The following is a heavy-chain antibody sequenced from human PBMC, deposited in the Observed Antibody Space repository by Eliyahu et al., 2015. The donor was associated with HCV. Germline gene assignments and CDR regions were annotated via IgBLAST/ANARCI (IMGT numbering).Heavy chain of an antibody. CDR2: INHSGST. CDR3: ARRYYYGSGSWFNYYYGMDV. J-gene: IGHJ6*02. D-gene: IGHD3-10*01. Sequence: QVQLQQWGAGLLKPSETLSLTCAVYGGSFSGYYWSWIRQPPGKGLEWIGEINHSGSTNYNPSLKSRVTISVDTSKNQFSLKLSSVTAADTAVYYCARRYYYGSGSWFNYYYGMDVWGQGTTVTVSS. V-gene: IGHV4-34*01. CDR1: GGSFSGYY.